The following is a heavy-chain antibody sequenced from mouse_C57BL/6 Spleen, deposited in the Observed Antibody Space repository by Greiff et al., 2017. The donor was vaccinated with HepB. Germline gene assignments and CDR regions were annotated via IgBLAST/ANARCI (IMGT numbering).Heavy chain of an antibody. J-gene: IGHJ2*01. CDR1: GYTFTSYW. CDR2: IHPNSGST. Sequence: QVQLKQPGAELVKPGASVKLSCKASGYTFTSYWMHWVKQRPGQGLEWIGMIHPNSGSTNYNEKFKSKATLTVDKSSSTAYMQLSSLTSEDSAVYYCARENSYYFDYWGQGTTLTVSS. CDR3: ARENSYYFDY. V-gene: IGHV1-64*01.